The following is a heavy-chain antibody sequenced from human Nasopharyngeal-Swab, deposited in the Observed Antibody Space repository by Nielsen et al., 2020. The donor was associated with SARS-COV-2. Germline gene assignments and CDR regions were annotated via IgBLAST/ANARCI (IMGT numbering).Heavy chain of an antibody. Sequence: GSLRLSCTVSAGSISSSSYYWAWIRQPPGKGLEWVGSLYYSGITYYNPSLKSRVTISVDTSKNQFTLKLSSVTAADTAVYYCARQGEPAAIPGIFGVVDISDAFDIWGQGTMVTVSS. J-gene: IGHJ3*02. CDR2: LYYSGIT. V-gene: IGHV4-39*01. CDR1: AGSISSSSYY. D-gene: IGHD3-3*01. CDR3: ARQGEPAAIPGIFGVVDISDAFDI.